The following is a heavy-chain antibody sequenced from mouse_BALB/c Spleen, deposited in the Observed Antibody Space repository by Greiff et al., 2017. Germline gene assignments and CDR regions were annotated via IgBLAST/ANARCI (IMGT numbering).Heavy chain of an antibody. D-gene: IGHD1-1*01. J-gene: IGHJ3*01. CDR2: ISSGGSYT. V-gene: IGHV5-6*01. Sequence: EVQGVESGGDLVKPGGSLKLSCAASGFTFSSYGMSWVRQTPDKRLEWVATISSGGSYTYYPDSVKGRFTISRDNTKNTLYLQMSSLKSEDTAMYYSARPEGRIAYWGQGTLVTVSA. CDR1: GFTFSSYG. CDR3: ARPEGRIAY.